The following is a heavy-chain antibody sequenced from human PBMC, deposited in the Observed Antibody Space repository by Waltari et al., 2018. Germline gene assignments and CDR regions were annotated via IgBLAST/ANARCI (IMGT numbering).Heavy chain of an antibody. V-gene: IGHV1-2*06. CDR3: ARDELLEWFDFDY. Sequence: QVQLVQSGAEVKKPGASVKVSCKASGYTFTGYYMHWVRKAPGQGFEWMGRINPNSGGTNYAQKFQGRVTMTRDTSISTAYMELSRLRSDDTAVYYCARDELLEWFDFDYWGQGTLVTVSS. CDR2: INPNSGGT. J-gene: IGHJ4*02. D-gene: IGHD3-3*01. CDR1: GYTFTGYY.